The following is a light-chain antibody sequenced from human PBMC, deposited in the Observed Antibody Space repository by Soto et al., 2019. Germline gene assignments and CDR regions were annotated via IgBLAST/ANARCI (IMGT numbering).Light chain of an antibody. J-gene: IGKJ4*01. CDR3: QESYSTPLA. CDR1: QSVSIW. Sequence: DIQMTQSPSTLSASEGDRVTISCRASQSVSIWLAWYQQKPGRAPKLLIYKSSILESGVPSRFSGSGSGTEFTLTISNLQPGDSALYFCQESYSTPLAFGGGTKVDIK. CDR2: KSS. V-gene: IGKV1-5*03.